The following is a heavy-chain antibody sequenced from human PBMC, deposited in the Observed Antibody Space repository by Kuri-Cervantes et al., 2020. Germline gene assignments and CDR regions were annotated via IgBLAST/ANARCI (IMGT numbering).Heavy chain of an antibody. CDR2: IRPNDGGI. D-gene: IGHD6-19*01. V-gene: IGHV1-2*04. J-gene: IGHJ5*02. CDR3: ARSAAHSSGWFSFWFDP. CDR1: GYAFTDFW. Sequence: ASVKVSCKASGYAFTDFWIHWVRQAPGQEFEWMGWIRPNDGGIHYAQKFQGWVTMTRDTSISTAYMELSRLRSDDTAVYYCARSAAHSSGWFSFWFDPWGQGTLVTVSS.